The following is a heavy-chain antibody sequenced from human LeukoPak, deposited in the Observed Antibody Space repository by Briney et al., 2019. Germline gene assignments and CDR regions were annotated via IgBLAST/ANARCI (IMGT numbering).Heavy chain of an antibody. Sequence: SETLSLTCTVSGGSISSYYWSWIRQPPGKGLEWIGYIYYSGSTNYNPSLKSRVTISVDTSKNQFSLKLSSVTAADTAVYYCARDFVGASLGYWGQGTPVTVSS. CDR1: GGSISSYY. D-gene: IGHD1-26*01. J-gene: IGHJ4*02. CDR2: IYYSGST. CDR3: ARDFVGASLGY. V-gene: IGHV4-59*01.